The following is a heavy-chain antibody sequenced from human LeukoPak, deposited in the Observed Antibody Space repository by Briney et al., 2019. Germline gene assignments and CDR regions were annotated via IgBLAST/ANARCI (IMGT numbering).Heavy chain of an antibody. D-gene: IGHD1-26*01. CDR2: ISYDGSNK. V-gene: IGHV3-30-3*01. CDR1: GFTFSSYA. CDR3: ALVGATTDYYGMDV. J-gene: IGHJ6*02. Sequence: GGSLRLSCAASGFTFSSYAMHWVRQAPSKGLEWVAVISYDGSNKYYADSVKGRFTISRDNSKNTLYLQMNSLRAEDTAVYYCALVGATTDYYGMDVWGQGTTVTVSS.